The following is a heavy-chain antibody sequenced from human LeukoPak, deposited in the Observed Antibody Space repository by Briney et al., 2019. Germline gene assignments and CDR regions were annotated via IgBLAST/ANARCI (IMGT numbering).Heavy chain of an antibody. Sequence: GASVNASCKASGYTFTSYGISWVRQAPGQGLEWMGWISAYNGNTNYAQKLQGRLTMTTDTSTSTAYMELRSLRSGDTAVYYCARDRDPIVVVPAAPYNWFDPWGQGTLVTVSS. CDR3: ARDRDPIVVVPAAPYNWFDP. CDR2: ISAYNGNT. CDR1: GYTFTSYG. D-gene: IGHD2-2*01. V-gene: IGHV1-18*04. J-gene: IGHJ5*02.